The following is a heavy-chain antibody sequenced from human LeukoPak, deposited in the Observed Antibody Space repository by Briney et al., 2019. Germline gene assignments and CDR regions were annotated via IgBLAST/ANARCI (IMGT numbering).Heavy chain of an antibody. Sequence: EASVKVSCTASGGTFSSYAISWVRQAPGQGLEWMGRIFPIFATANYAQKFQGRVTITADESTSTAYMELSSLRSKDTAVYYCARESGSYEAYFDYWGQGTLVTVSS. CDR2: IFPIFATA. V-gene: IGHV1-69*13. CDR1: GGTFSSYA. J-gene: IGHJ4*02. CDR3: ARESGSYEAYFDY. D-gene: IGHD1-26*01.